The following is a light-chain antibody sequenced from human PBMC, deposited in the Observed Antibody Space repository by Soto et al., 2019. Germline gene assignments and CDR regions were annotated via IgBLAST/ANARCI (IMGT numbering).Light chain of an antibody. Sequence: QSVLTQPPSASGSPGQSVTISCTGTSSDVGGYKYVSWYQQHPGKAPKLMIFEVNKRPSGVPDRFSGSKSGNTASLTVSGLQAEDEVDYYCSSYAGINNVGVFGTGTKLTVL. CDR1: SSDVGGYKY. V-gene: IGLV2-8*01. J-gene: IGLJ1*01. CDR3: SSYAGINNVGV. CDR2: EVN.